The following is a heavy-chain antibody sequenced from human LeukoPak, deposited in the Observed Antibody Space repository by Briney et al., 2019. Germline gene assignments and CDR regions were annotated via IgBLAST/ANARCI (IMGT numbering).Heavy chain of an antibody. CDR1: GGTFSSYA. CDR3: ARGGGMTTVTYFDY. V-gene: IGHV1-69*05. CDR2: IIPIFGTA. D-gene: IGHD4-17*01. J-gene: IGHJ4*02. Sequence: GASVKVSCKASGGTFSSYAISWVRQATGQGLEWMGGIIPIFGTANYAQKFQGRVTITTDESTSTAYMELSSLRSEDTAVYYCARGGGMTTVTYFDYWGQGTLVTVSS.